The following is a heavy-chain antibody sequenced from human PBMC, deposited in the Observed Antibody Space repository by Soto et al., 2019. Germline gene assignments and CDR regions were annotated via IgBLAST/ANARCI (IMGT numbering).Heavy chain of an antibody. Sequence: PGGSLRLSCVASGFSLTNSAVSWVRQAPGKGLEWVSSLSVTGDSAFYSDSVKGRFTISRDISKSTLYLQMSSLRAEDTAVYYCAKDQTLRFLEWSLMAGYYYYGMDVWGQGTTVTVSS. D-gene: IGHD3-3*01. J-gene: IGHJ6*02. CDR2: LSVTGDSA. V-gene: IGHV3-23*01. CDR1: GFSLTNSA. CDR3: AKDQTLRFLEWSLMAGYYYYGMDV.